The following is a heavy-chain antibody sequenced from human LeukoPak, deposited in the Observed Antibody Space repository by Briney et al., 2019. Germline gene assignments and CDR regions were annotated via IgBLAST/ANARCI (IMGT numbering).Heavy chain of an antibody. CDR3: ARDQTPFY. Sequence: GGSLRLSYAASGFIFSSDWITWVRQAPGKGLEWVATIKHDGSEDYYFDAVKGRFTISRDNAKSSMWLQMNSLRAEDTAVYYCARDQTPFYWGQGSLVTVSS. CDR1: GFIFSSDW. V-gene: IGHV3-7*01. CDR2: IKHDGSED. D-gene: IGHD2-15*01. J-gene: IGHJ1*01.